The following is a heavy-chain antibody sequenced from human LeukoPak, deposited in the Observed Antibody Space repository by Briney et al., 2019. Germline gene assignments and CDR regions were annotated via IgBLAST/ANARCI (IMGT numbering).Heavy chain of an antibody. CDR1: GGSISSYY. D-gene: IGHD3-16*01. J-gene: IGHJ3*02. Sequence: SETLSLTCTVSGGSISSYYWSWIRQPPGKGLEWIGSIYYSGSTYYNPSLKSRVTISVDTSKNQFSLKLSSVTAADTAVYYCARHFGVLGGAFDIWGQGTMVTVSS. V-gene: IGHV4-39*01. CDR3: ARHFGVLGGAFDI. CDR2: IYYSGST.